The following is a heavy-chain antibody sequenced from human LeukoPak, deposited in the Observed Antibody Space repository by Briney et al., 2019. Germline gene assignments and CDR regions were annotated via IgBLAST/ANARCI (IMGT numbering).Heavy chain of an antibody. CDR1: GFTFSSHS. D-gene: IGHD3-3*01. Sequence: PGGSLRLSCAAPGFTFSSHSMNWVRQTPGKGLEWVSYISSGSSARYYADSVKGRFTISRDDARNSLYLQMNSLRAEDTAVYYCARMSGSRLPGYWGQGTLVTVSS. CDR3: ARMSGSRLPGY. V-gene: IGHV3-48*01. J-gene: IGHJ4*02. CDR2: ISSGSSAR.